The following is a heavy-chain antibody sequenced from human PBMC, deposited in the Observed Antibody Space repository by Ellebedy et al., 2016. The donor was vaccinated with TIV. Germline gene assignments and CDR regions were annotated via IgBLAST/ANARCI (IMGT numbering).Heavy chain of an antibody. CDR1: GFTFSSHW. CDR3: ARELNKGFLGAGDGDGFDL. V-gene: IGHV3-74*01. CDR2: IDRDVTKT. D-gene: IGHD7-27*01. J-gene: IGHJ3*01. Sequence: GGSLRLSXAASGFTFSSHWMHWVRQAPGKGLVWVSRIDRDVTKTWVADSVKGRFTISRDNAKNTLYLQMNSLRDEDTAVYYCARELNKGFLGAGDGDGFDLWGQGTMVIVSS.